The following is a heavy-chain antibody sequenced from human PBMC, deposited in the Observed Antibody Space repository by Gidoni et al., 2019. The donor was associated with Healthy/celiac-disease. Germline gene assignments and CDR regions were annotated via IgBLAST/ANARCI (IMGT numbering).Heavy chain of an antibody. Sequence: EVQLLESGGGWLQPGGSLSLPCAPSGFTFSSFSLRWVRQAPGKGLEWFSAISGSGGSTYYADSVKGRFTISRDNSKNTLYLQMNSLRAEDTAVYYCAKVYGSGSYTYPYNWFDPWGQGTLVTVSS. J-gene: IGHJ5*02. CDR3: AKVYGSGSYTYPYNWFDP. D-gene: IGHD3-10*01. CDR2: ISGSGGST. V-gene: IGHV3-23*01. CDR1: GFTFSSFS.